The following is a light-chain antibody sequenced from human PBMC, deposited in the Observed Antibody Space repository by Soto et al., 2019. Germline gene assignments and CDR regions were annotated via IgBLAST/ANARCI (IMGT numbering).Light chain of an antibody. V-gene: IGLV2-14*03. Sequence: QSALTQPASVSGSPGQSITISCTGTSSDIGDSNYVSWYQQHPGKAPKLVIYDVSNRPSGVSNRFSGHKSANTASLTISGLQAEDGADYYCISFRSSSASYVFGTGTKVTVL. CDR3: ISFRSSSASYV. CDR2: DVS. CDR1: SSDIGDSNY. J-gene: IGLJ1*01.